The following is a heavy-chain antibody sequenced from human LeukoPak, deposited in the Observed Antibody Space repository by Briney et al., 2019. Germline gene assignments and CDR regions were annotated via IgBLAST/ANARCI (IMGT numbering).Heavy chain of an antibody. CDR2: MNPNSGNT. V-gene: IGHV1-8*03. D-gene: IGHD3-10*01. J-gene: IGHJ3*02. CDR3: ARVNYGSGSYGAFDI. Sequence: EASVKVSCKASGYTFTSYDINWVRQATGQGLEWMGWMNPNSGNTGYAQKFQGRVTITRNTSISTAYMELSRLRSDDTAVYYCARVNYGSGSYGAFDIWGQGTMVTVSS. CDR1: GYTFTSYD.